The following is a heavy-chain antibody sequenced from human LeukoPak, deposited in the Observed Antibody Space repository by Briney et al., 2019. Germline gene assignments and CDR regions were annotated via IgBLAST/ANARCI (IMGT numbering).Heavy chain of an antibody. J-gene: IGHJ3*02. Sequence: GGSLRLSCAASGFTFSSYSMNWVRQAPGKGLEWVSSIGSNSRYIYYADSMRGRFTISRDNAKNSLYLQMNSLKPEDTAVYYCAKGRRFGVDAFDIWGQGTMVTVSS. V-gene: IGHV3-21*04. D-gene: IGHD3-10*01. CDR2: IGSNSRYI. CDR3: AKGRRFGVDAFDI. CDR1: GFTFSSYS.